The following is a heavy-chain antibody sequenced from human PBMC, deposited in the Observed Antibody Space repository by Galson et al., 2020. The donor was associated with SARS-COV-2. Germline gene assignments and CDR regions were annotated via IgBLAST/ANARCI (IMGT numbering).Heavy chain of an antibody. CDR2: ISYDGSNK. Sequence: LTRAASGFTFRSYAMHWVRQAPGKGLEWVAVISYDGSNKYYADSVKGRFTISRDNSKNTLYLQMNSLRAEDTAVYYCARDSGGLADYWGQGTLVTVSS. D-gene: IGHD6-19*01. V-gene: IGHV3-30*04. J-gene: IGHJ4*02. CDR3: ARDSGGLADY. CDR1: GFTFRSYA.